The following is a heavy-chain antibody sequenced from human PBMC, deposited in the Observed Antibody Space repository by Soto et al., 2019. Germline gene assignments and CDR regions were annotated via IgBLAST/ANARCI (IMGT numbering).Heavy chain of an antibody. V-gene: IGHV3-7*01. CDR1: GFTFSHYW. Sequence: PGGSLGLSCAASGFTFSHYWMSWVRQAPGKGLEWVANIKQDGSEKYYVDSVKVRFTISRDNAKYSLYLQMNSLRGEDTAVYYCARLRGTHRFVDFDYWGQGTLVPVSS. J-gene: IGHJ4*02. CDR2: IKQDGSEK. CDR3: ARLRGTHRFVDFDY. D-gene: IGHD1-1*01.